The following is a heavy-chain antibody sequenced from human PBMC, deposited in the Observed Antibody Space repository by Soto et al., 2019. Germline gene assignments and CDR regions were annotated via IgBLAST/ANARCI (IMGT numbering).Heavy chain of an antibody. Sequence: EVQLVESGGGLVQPGGSLRLSCAASGFTVSSNYMSWVRQAPGKGLEWVSVIYSGGSTYYADSVKGRFTISRDNSKNTLYLQMNSLRAEDTAVYYCARDFPLRGTSSSSIWGQGTLVTVSS. CDR3: ARDFPLRGTSSSSI. CDR2: IYSGGST. V-gene: IGHV3-66*01. D-gene: IGHD6-6*01. J-gene: IGHJ4*02. CDR1: GFTVSSNY.